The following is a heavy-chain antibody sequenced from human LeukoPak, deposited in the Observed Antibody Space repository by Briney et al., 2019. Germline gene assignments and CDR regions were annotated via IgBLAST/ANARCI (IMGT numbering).Heavy chain of an antibody. D-gene: IGHD3-22*01. CDR2: MNPNSGNT. J-gene: IGHJ5*02. V-gene: IGHV1-8*03. CDR3: ATDDYYDSSGPTS. Sequence: ASVKVSCKASGYTFTSYDINWVRQATGQGLEWMGWMNPNSGNTGYAQKFQGRVTITEDTSTDTAYMELSSLRSEDTAVYYCATDDYYDSSGPTSWGQGTLVTVSS. CDR1: GYTFTSYD.